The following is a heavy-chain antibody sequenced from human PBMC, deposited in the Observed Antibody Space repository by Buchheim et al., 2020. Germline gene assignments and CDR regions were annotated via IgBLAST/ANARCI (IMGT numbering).Heavy chain of an antibody. CDR3: ARVYPVFDY. CDR2: FYDSEST. CDR1: GGSISSSSSY. Sequence: QLQLQESGPGLVKASETLSLTCTVSGGSISSSSSYWGWVRQPPGRGLEWIGSFYDSESTYYNPSLKSRVNISVDTSKHQFSLKLNSVTAADTAVYYCARVYPVFDYWGQGTL. D-gene: IGHD3-16*02. V-gene: IGHV4-39*07. J-gene: IGHJ4*02.